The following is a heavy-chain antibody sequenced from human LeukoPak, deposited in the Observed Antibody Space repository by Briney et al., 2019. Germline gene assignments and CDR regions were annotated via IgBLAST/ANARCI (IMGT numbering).Heavy chain of an antibody. CDR1: GFTFSSYA. CDR3: AKDPSGRLYGMDV. Sequence: GGSLRLSCAASGFTFSSYAMSWVRQAPGKGLEWVSAISGSGGSTYYADSVKGRFAISRDNSKNTLYLQMNSLRAEDTAVYYCAKDPSGRLYGMDVWGQGTTVTVSS. CDR2: ISGSGGST. V-gene: IGHV3-23*01. J-gene: IGHJ6*02. D-gene: IGHD1-26*01.